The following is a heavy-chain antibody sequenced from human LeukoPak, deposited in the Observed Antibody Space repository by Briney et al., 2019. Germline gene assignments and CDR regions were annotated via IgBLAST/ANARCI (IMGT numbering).Heavy chain of an antibody. V-gene: IGHV1-18*01. D-gene: IGHD6-19*01. CDR2: MNPNSGNT. Sequence: ASVKVSCKASGYTFTSYDINWVRQATGQGLEWMGWMNPNSGNTNYAQKLQGRVTMTTDTSTSTAYMELRSLRSDDTAVYYCARDLRQWRYWGQGTLVTVSS. CDR1: GYTFTSYD. J-gene: IGHJ4*02. CDR3: ARDLRQWRY.